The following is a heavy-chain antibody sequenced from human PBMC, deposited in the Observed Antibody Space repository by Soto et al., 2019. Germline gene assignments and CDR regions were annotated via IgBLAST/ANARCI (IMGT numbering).Heavy chain of an antibody. J-gene: IGHJ4*02. CDR2: IYYSGST. V-gene: IGHV4-61*01. CDR3: AREGTAMAIDY. CDR1: GGSVSSGSYY. Sequence: SETLSLTCTVSGGSVSSGSYYWSWIRQPPGKGLEWIGYIYYSGSTNYNPSLKSRVTISVDTSKNQFSLKLSSVTAADTAVYYCAREGTAMAIDYWGQGTLVTVSS. D-gene: IGHD5-18*01.